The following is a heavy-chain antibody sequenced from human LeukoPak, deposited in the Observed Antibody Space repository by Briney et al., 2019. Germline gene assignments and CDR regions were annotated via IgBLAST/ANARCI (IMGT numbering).Heavy chain of an antibody. CDR1: GYTFTRYA. CDR2: INAGNGNT. D-gene: IGHD6-13*01. V-gene: IGHV1-3*01. Sequence: ASVKVSCKASGYTFTRYAMHWVRQAPGQRLEWMGWINAGNGNTKYSQKFQGRVTITRDTSASTAYMELSSLRSEDTAVYYCARVRGIAAADSWFDPWGQGTLVTVSS. CDR3: ARVRGIAAADSWFDP. J-gene: IGHJ5*02.